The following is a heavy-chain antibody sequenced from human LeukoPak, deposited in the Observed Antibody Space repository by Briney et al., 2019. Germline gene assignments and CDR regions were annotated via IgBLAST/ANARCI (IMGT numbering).Heavy chain of an antibody. CDR3: ARTITVIKRYFDF. Sequence: PSETLSLTCTVSGGSISSFYWSWIRQPPGKGLEWIGYIYYSGSTNYNPSLKSRVTISVDTSKNQFSLKLSSVTAADTAVYYCARTITVIKRYFDFWGQGTLVTVSS. CDR2: IYYSGST. D-gene: IGHD3-22*01. CDR1: GGSISSFY. V-gene: IGHV4-59*01. J-gene: IGHJ4*02.